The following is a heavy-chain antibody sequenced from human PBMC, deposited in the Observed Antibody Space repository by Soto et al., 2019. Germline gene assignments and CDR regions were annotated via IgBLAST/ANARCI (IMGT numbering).Heavy chain of an antibody. CDR2: IYPGDSDT. J-gene: IGHJ3*02. Sequence: GESLKISCKGSGYDFTNYWIGWVRQVPGKGLEWMGIIYPGDSDTRYSPSFQGQVTISADKSISTAYLQWSSLKASDTAMYYCARHQLPRWYPYDAFDIWGQGTMVTVSS. D-gene: IGHD2-15*01. V-gene: IGHV5-51*01. CDR3: ARHQLPRWYPYDAFDI. CDR1: GYDFTNYW.